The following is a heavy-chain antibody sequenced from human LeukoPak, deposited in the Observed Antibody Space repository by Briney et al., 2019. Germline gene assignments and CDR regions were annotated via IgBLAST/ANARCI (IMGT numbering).Heavy chain of an antibody. Sequence: VASVEVSCKASGYTFTSYGISWVRQAPGQGLEWMGLISAYSGNTNFAQKLQGRVTMTTDTSTSTAYMELRSLRSDDTAVYYCATQRGSYLWGTDFDYWGQGTLVTVSS. CDR3: ATQRGSYLWGTDFDY. V-gene: IGHV1-18*01. D-gene: IGHD3-16*01. J-gene: IGHJ4*02. CDR2: ISAYSGNT. CDR1: GYTFTSYG.